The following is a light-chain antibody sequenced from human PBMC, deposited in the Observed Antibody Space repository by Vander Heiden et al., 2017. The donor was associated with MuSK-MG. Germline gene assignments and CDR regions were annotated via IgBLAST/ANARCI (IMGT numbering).Light chain of an antibody. V-gene: IGKV3-11*01. Sequence: EIVLTQSPATLSLSPGERATLSCRASQSVSSYLAWYQRKPGQAPRLLIYDASNRATGIPARFSGSGSGTDFTLTISSLEPEDFAVYYCQQRYNWPQTFGQGTKLEIK. CDR2: DAS. CDR1: QSVSSY. CDR3: QQRYNWPQT. J-gene: IGKJ2*01.